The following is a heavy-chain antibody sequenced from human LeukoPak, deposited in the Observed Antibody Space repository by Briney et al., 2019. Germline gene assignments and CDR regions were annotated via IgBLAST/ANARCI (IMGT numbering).Heavy chain of an antibody. CDR1: GGSFSGYY. CDR3: ARLIVGATDFDY. J-gene: IGHJ4*02. Sequence: SETLSLTCAVYGGSFSGYYWSWIRQPPGKGLEWIGEINHSGSTSYNPSLKSRVTISVDTSKNQFSLKLSSVTAADTAVYYCARLIVGATDFDYWGQGTLVTVSS. D-gene: IGHD1-26*01. CDR2: INHSGST. V-gene: IGHV4-34*01.